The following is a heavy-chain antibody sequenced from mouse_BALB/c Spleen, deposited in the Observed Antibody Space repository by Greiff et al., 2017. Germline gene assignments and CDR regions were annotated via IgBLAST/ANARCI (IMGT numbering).Heavy chain of an antibody. Sequence: EVQLQQSGAELVRSGASVKLSCTASGFHIKDYYMHWVKQRPEQGLEWIGWIDPENGDTEYAPKFQGKATMTADTSSNTAYLQLSSLTSEDTAVYYWNAEYGNRAWFAYWGQGTLVTVSA. CDR2: IDPENGDT. CDR3: NAEYGNRAWFAY. D-gene: IGHD2-10*02. V-gene: IGHV14-4*02. J-gene: IGHJ3*01. CDR1: GFHIKDYY.